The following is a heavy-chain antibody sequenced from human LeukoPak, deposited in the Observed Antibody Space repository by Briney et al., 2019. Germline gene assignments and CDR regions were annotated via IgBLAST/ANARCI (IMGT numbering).Heavy chain of an antibody. CDR1: GLTFTTYT. CDR2: ISFDGAYK. CDR3: AKSRGYYYEKSGPADY. J-gene: IGHJ4*02. D-gene: IGHD3-22*01. Sequence: PGGSLRLSCAASGLTFTTYTMHWVRQAPDKGLEWVAVISFDGAYKFYADSVKGRFTISRDSSRNTLYLQMNSLSAEDTAVYYCAKSRGYYYEKSGPADYWGQGTLVTVSS. V-gene: IGHV3-30-3*02.